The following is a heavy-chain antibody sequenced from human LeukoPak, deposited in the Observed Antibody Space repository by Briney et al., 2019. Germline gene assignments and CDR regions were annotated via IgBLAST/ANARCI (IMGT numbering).Heavy chain of an antibody. Sequence: ASLNVSSPASGYTFTAFFMHWVRQAPGPAPEWMGWINPNSGATKYAQSSQGSVTMTRDTSITTAYMELSRLRTDDTDVYYCARDRVGYHDYAFDIWAQGTMVTVSS. CDR1: GYTFTAFF. J-gene: IGHJ3*02. D-gene: IGHD5-12*01. V-gene: IGHV1-2*02. CDR3: ARDRVGYHDYAFDI. CDR2: INPNSGAT.